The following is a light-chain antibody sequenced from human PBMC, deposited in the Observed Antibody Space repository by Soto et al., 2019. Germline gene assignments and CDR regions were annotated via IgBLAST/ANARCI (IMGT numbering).Light chain of an antibody. CDR1: QSVSSSY. V-gene: IGKV3-20*01. Sequence: EIVLTQSPGTLSLSPGERATLSCRASQSVSSSYLAWYEQKPGQAPRLLIYGASSRATGIPDRFSGSGSGTAFTLTISTLEPEDFAVYYCPQYGSSPRTVGGGTKVDSK. J-gene: IGKJ4*01. CDR2: GAS. CDR3: PQYGSSPRT.